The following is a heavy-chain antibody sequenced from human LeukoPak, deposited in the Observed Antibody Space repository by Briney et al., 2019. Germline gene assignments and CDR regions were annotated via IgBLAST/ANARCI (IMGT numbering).Heavy chain of an antibody. Sequence: DSVKVSCKASGYTFTNDDVSWVRQAPGRGLEWVGWISNYNGLTHSAPRFQGRVTVTTDTSTSTAYMELRSLRSDDTAVYYCARDGSSGIAAAVDFDYWGQGTLVTVSS. CDR1: GYTFTNDD. CDR3: ARDGSSGIAAAVDFDY. D-gene: IGHD6-13*01. CDR2: ISNYNGLT. V-gene: IGHV1-18*01. J-gene: IGHJ4*02.